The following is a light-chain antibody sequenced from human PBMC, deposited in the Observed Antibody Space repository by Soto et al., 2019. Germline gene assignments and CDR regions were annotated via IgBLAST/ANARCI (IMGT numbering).Light chain of an antibody. V-gene: IGKV1-5*01. Sequence: DIQMTESRSTLSAAVVYRFMITFRASQSISDRLAWYQQKPGKAPKLLIYDASGLESGVPSRFSGSGLGTEFTLTISSLQPDDFATYYCQKYKSYSLNCGGGNKGAIK. CDR1: QSISDR. CDR2: DAS. J-gene: IGKJ4*01. CDR3: QKYKSYSLN.